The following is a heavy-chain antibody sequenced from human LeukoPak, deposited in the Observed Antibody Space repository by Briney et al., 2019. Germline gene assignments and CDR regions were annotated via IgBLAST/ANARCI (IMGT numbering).Heavy chain of an antibody. V-gene: IGHV3-21*01. CDR1: GFTFSSYS. CDR3: ARDRSSGWGFDY. Sequence: GGSLRLSCAASGFTFSSYSMNWVRQAPGKGLEWVSSISSSSSYICYADSVKGRFTISRDNAKNSLYLQMNSLRAEDTAVYYCARDRSSGWGFDYWGQGTLVTVSS. D-gene: IGHD6-19*01. CDR2: ISSSSSYI. J-gene: IGHJ4*02.